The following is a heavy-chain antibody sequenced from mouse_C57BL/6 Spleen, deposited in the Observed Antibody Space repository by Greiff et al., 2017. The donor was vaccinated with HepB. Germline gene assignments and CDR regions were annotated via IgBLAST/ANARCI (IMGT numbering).Heavy chain of an antibody. CDR1: GYTFTSYW. D-gene: IGHD3-3*01. V-gene: IGHV1-61*01. Sequence: VQLQQPGAELVRPGSSVKLSCKASGYTFTSYWMDWVKQRPGQGLEWIGNIYPSDSETHYNQKFKDKATLTVDKSSSTAYMQLSSLTSEDSAVYYCARGGTPYAMDYWGQGTSVTVSS. J-gene: IGHJ4*01. CDR2: IYPSDSET. CDR3: ARGGTPYAMDY.